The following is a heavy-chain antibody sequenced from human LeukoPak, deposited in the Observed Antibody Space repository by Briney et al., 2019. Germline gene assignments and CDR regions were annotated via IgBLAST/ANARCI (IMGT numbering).Heavy chain of an antibody. CDR2: MRFDGSEE. V-gene: IGHV3-30*02. D-gene: IGHD3-10*01. CDR3: AKDLMRDRWFGES. Sequence: GGSLRLSCAASGFTFSSYGMHWVRQPPGKGLEWVAFMRFDGSEEYYADSVKGRFTISRDSSKNTLFLQMSSLRAEDTAVYYCAKDLMRDRWFGESWGQGTLVTVSS. J-gene: IGHJ5*02. CDR1: GFTFSSYG.